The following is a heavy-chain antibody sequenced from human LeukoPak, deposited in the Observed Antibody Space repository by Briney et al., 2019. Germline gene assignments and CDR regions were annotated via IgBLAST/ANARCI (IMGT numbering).Heavy chain of an antibody. V-gene: IGHV4-39*07. Sequence: PSETLSLTCTVSGGSISSSSYYWGWIRQPPGKGLEWIGSIYYSGSTYYNPSLKSRVTISVDTSKNQFSLKLSSVNAADTAVYYCARCVPYYDFWRGYFYYFDCWGQGTLLTVSS. D-gene: IGHD3-3*01. CDR3: ARCVPYYDFWRGYFYYFDC. CDR1: GGSISSSSYY. J-gene: IGHJ4*02. CDR2: IYYSGST.